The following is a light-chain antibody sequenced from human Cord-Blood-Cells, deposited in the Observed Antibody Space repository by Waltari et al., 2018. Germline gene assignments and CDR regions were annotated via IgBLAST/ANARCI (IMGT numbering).Light chain of an antibody. J-gene: IGLJ2*01. V-gene: IGLV3-25*03. Sequence: SYELTQPPSVSVSPGQTARITCSGDALPKQYAYWYQQKPGQAPVLVIYKDSERPSGIPERFSGSSSGTTVTLTISGVQAEDEADYYCQSADSSGTYVVFCGGTKLTVL. CDR2: KDS. CDR3: QSADSSGTYVV. CDR1: ALPKQY.